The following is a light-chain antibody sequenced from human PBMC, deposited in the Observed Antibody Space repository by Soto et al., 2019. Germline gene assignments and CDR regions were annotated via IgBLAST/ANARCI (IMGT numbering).Light chain of an antibody. CDR2: GAS. Sequence: DIVLTQSPGTLSLSPGERATLSCRASQSVSSKYLAWYQQKPGQAPRVLIYGASIRATGIPERFSGSGSGTDFNLTISSLRTDDFATFYCQQYKVYPYTFGQGTRLDIQ. J-gene: IGKJ2*01. V-gene: IGKV3-20*01. CDR3: QQYKVYPYT. CDR1: QSVSSKY.